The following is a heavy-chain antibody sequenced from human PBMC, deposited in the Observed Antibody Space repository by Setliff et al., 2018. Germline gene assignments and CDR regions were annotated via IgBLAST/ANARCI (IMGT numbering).Heavy chain of an antibody. J-gene: IGHJ3*02. Sequence: ASVKVSCKASGYTFTSYAMHWVRQAPGQRLEWMGWINAGNGSTKYSQKLQGRVTITRDTSASTAYMELSSLRSEDTAVYYCARLAEQWLVRDAFDIWGQGTMVTVSS. CDR1: GYTFTSYA. V-gene: IGHV1-3*01. D-gene: IGHD6-19*01. CDR2: INAGNGST. CDR3: ARLAEQWLVRDAFDI.